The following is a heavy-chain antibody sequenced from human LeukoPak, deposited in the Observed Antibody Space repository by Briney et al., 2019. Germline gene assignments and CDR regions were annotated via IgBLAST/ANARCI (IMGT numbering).Heavy chain of an antibody. CDR3: ARGGDSGYDTRFDYYYYYMDV. CDR1: GFTFDDYG. J-gene: IGHJ6*03. V-gene: IGHV3-20*04. D-gene: IGHD5-12*01. CDR2: INWNGGST. Sequence: PGGSLRLSCAASGFTFDDYGMSWVRQAPGKGLEWVSGINWNGGSTGYADSVKGRFTISRDNAKNSLYLQMNSLRAEDTALYYCARGGDSGYDTRFDYYYYYMDVWGKGTAVTVSS.